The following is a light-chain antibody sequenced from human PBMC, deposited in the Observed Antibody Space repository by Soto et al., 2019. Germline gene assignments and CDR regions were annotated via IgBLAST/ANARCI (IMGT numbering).Light chain of an antibody. CDR1: SSDVGGYNY. J-gene: IGLJ3*02. Sequence: QSALTQPRSVSGSPGQSVTISCTGTSSDVGGYNYVSWYQHHPGKAPKLMIYDVNKRPSGVPDRFSGSKSGNTASLTISGLQAEDEADYYCCSYAGSYTLRVFGGGTKLTVL. CDR3: CSYAGSYTLRV. CDR2: DVN. V-gene: IGLV2-11*01.